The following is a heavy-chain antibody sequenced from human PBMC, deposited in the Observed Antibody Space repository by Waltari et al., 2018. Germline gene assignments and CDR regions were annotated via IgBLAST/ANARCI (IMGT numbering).Heavy chain of an antibody. CDR3: MRQVLGYCTSAACRRLES. Sequence: QVQLQESVQGLVKPSETLSLTCHVSGYSINSAYSWGWIRQPAGKGLEWIATIYPGGATFYNPSLKSRLTISMDTSKNQFSLKLKSVTAADTAVYHCMRQVLGYCTSAACRRLESWGQGTLVSVSS. CDR1: GYSINSAYS. J-gene: IGHJ4*02. V-gene: IGHV4-38-2*01. CDR2: IYPGGAT. D-gene: IGHD2-2*03.